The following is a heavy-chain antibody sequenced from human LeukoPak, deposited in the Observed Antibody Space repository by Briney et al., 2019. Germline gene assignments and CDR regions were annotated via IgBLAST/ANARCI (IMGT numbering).Heavy chain of an antibody. D-gene: IGHD7-27*01. V-gene: IGHV3-7*01. J-gene: IGHJ4*02. CDR1: GFTFRRYW. CDR3: ARDSNWGSDY. Sequence: PGGSLRLSCAASGFTFRRYWMSWVRQAPGKGLEWVANIKEDGSEKYYVDSVKGRFTISRDNAKNSLYLQMNSLRAEDTAVYYCARDSNWGSDYWGQGTLVTVSS. CDR2: IKEDGSEK.